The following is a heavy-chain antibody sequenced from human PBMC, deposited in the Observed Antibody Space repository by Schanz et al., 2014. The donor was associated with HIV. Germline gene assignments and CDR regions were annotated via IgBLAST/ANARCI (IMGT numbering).Heavy chain of an antibody. CDR2: TYHSGIT. V-gene: IGHV4-31*03. CDR1: GDSISSGGYY. D-gene: IGHD6-13*01. J-gene: IGHJ6*02. CDR3: ARVGRAAAGFIYYYGMDV. Sequence: QVQLQESGPGLVKPSQTLSLTCTVSGDSISSGGYYWSWIRQHPGKGLEWIGYTYHSGITNYNPSLKSRVSISVDTSENQFSLKLSSVTAADTAVYYCARVGRAAAGFIYYYGMDVWGQGTTVTVSS.